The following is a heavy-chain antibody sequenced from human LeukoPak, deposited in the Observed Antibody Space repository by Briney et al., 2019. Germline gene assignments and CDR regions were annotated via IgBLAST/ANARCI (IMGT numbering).Heavy chain of an antibody. J-gene: IGHJ3*02. Sequence: PSETLSLTCTVSGASTSSSTYYWGWIRQSPGKGMEWIGSIYYVGNTDYNPSLKSRVTISVDTSKNQFSLKLSSVTAADTAVYYCARHARHGSGWGRAAADDAFDIWGQGTMVTVSS. CDR3: ARHARHGSGWGRAAADDAFDI. CDR1: GASTSSSTYY. V-gene: IGHV4-39*01. CDR2: IYYVGNT. D-gene: IGHD3-22*01.